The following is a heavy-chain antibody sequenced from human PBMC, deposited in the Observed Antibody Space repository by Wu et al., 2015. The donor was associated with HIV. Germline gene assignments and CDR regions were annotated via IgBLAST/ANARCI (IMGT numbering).Heavy chain of an antibody. CDR1: GGTFSSYA. D-gene: IGHD3-10*01. J-gene: IGHJ5*02. CDR3: ARERADELRMGSGSPGGALGSDP. V-gene: IGHV1-69*13. CDR2: IIPIFGTA. Sequence: QVQLVQSGAEVKKPGSSVKVSCKASGGTFSSYAISWVRQAPGQGLEWMGRIIPIFGTANYAQKLQGRVTITADESTSTAYMELSSLRSEDTAVYYCARERADELRMGSGSPGGALGSDPWGPGNPWSTVS.